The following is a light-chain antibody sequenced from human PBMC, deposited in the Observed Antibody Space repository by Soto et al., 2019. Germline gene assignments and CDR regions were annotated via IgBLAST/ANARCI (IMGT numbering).Light chain of an antibody. CDR1: QSVNSN. J-gene: IGKJ4*01. Sequence: EIVMTQSPASLSVSPGERATLSCRASQSVNSNLAWYQQKPGQAPRLLIYGASTRATGIPGRFRGSGSGTDFTLTITSLQSEDFAVYFCQQYNNWPRATFGGGTKVEIK. CDR3: QQYNNWPRAT. CDR2: GAS. V-gene: IGKV3-15*01.